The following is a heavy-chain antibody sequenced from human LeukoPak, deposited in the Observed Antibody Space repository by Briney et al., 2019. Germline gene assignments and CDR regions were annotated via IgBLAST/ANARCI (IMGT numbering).Heavy chain of an antibody. D-gene: IGHD6-19*01. J-gene: IGHJ4*02. CDR3: ARGYGYPWLLRYYFDY. CDR2: INHSGST. V-gene: IGHV4-34*01. Sequence: SETLSLTCAVYGGSFSGYYWSWIRQPPGKGLEWIGEINHSGSTNYNPSLKSRVTISVDTSKNQFSLKLSSVTAADTAVYYCARGYGYPWLLRYYFDYWGQGTLVTVSS. CDR1: GGSFSGYY.